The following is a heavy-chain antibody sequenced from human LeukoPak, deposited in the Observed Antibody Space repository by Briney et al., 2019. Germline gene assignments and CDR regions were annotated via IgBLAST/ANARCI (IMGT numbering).Heavy chain of an antibody. D-gene: IGHD3-22*01. J-gene: IGHJ4*02. CDR3: AIMHPYYDGNGYWVQ. Sequence: GGSLRLSCAASGFTFSSYAMSRVRQAPGKGLEWVSGINTSGGSTAYADSVKGRFTISRDNPRNTLYMQMNSLRAEDTALYYCAIMHPYYDGNGYWVQWGQGTLVTVSS. V-gene: IGHV3-23*01. CDR2: INTSGGST. CDR1: GFTFSSYA.